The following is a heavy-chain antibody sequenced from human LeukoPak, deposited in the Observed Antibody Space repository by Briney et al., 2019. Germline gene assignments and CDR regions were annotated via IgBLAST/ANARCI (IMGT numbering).Heavy chain of an antibody. CDR1: GYTFTSYG. CDR2: ISAYNGNT. V-gene: IGHV1-18*01. D-gene: IGHD6-13*01. J-gene: IGHJ2*01. CDR3: ARVSSSWYQDWYFDL. Sequence: ASVKVSCKASGYTFTSYGISWVRQAPGQGLEWMGWISAYNGNTNYAQKLQDRVTMTTDTSTSTAYMELRSLRSDDTAVYYCARVSSSWYQDWYFDLWGRGTLVTVSS.